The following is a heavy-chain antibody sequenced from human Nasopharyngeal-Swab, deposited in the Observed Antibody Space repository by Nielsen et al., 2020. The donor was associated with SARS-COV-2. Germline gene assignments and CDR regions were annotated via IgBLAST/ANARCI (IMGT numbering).Heavy chain of an antibody. D-gene: IGHD5-12*01. CDR1: GWSFSGYY. CDR3: AREAWLRFGYYYGMDV. CDR2: INHSGST. V-gene: IGHV4-34*01. Sequence: SETLSLTCAVYGWSFSGYYWSWIRQPPGKGLEWIGEINHSGSTNYNPSLKSRVTISVDTSKNQFSLKLSSVTAADTAVYYCAREAWLRFGYYYGMDVWGQGTTVTVSS. J-gene: IGHJ6*02.